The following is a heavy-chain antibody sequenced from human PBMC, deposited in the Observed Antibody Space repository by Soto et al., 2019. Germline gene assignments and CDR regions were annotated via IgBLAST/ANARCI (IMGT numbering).Heavy chain of an antibody. D-gene: IGHD6-19*01. V-gene: IGHV1-69*04. CDR1: GGTFSSYT. Sequence: SVKVSCKASGGTFSSYTISWVRQAPGQGLEWMGRIIPILGIADYAQKFQGRVTITADKSTSTAYMELSSLRSEDTAVYYCARDEQWLVRGWFDPWGQGTLVTVSS. CDR3: ARDEQWLVRGWFDP. CDR2: IIPILGIA. J-gene: IGHJ5*02.